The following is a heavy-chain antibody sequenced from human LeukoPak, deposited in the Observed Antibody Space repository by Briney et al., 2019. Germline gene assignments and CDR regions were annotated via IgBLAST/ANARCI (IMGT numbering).Heavy chain of an antibody. CDR1: GGSVSDYY. CDR3: ARGRFNMIRGVIKTVWFNP. Sequence: SETLSLTCSVSGGSVSDYYWSWIRQPPGKGLEWIGYISDKGVSHYSPSLKSRITISADTSKKQVSLRLTSATAADTAVYYCARGRFNMIRGVIKTVWFNPWTQGTQVTASS. D-gene: IGHD3-10*01. J-gene: IGHJ5*02. CDR2: ISDKGVS. V-gene: IGHV4-59*02.